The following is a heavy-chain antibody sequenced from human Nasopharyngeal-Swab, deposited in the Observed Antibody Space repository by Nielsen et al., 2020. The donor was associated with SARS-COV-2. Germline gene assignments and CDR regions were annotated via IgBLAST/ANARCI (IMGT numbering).Heavy chain of an antibody. CDR2: ISYDGSNK. CDR1: GFTFSSYG. J-gene: IGHJ4*02. V-gene: IGHV3-30*03. CDR3: ARYIWGIAGFDY. D-gene: IGHD6-13*01. Sequence: GESLKISCAASGFTFSSYGMHWVRQAPGKGLEWVAVISYDGSNKYYADSVKGRFTISRDNSKNTLYLQMNSLRSEDTAVYYCARYIWGIAGFDYWGQGTLVTVSS.